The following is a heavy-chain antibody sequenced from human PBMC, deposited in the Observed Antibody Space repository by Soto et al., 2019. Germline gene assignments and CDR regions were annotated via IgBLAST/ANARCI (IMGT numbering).Heavy chain of an antibody. V-gene: IGHV1-18*01. D-gene: IGHD1-26*01. CDR3: ARDAGGGSYLAY. Sequence: QVQLVQSGGEVKRPGASVKVSCKPSGYTFTNYVIDWVRQAPGQGLEWMGWISPFNGHTKYAQKFQGRVTLTTGTSTSTAYMELTSLRFDDTAVYYCARDAGGGSYLAYWGQGTLVTVSS. CDR2: ISPFNGHT. CDR1: GYTFTNYV. J-gene: IGHJ4*02.